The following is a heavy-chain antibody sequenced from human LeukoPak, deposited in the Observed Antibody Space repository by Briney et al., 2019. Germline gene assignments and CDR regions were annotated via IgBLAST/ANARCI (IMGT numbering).Heavy chain of an antibody. CDR3: AKLSGSYGNDAFDI. CDR1: GYTFTGYY. D-gene: IGHD1-26*01. V-gene: IGHV1-2*02. Sequence: ASVKVSCKASGYTFTGYYMHWVRQALGQGLEWMGWINPNSGGTNYAQKFQGRVTMTRDTSITTAYMELSRLRSDDTAVYYCAKLSGSYGNDAFDIWGQGTMVTVSS. J-gene: IGHJ3*02. CDR2: INPNSGGT.